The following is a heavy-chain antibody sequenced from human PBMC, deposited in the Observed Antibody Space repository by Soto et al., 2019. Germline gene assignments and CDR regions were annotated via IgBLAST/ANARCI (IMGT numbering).Heavy chain of an antibody. CDR1: GYAFTVYW. CDR2: INPNTGDT. J-gene: IGHJ3*02. Sequence: ASVKVSCKTSGYAFTVYWLHWLRQAPGQGPEWMAWINPNTGDTGSAQKFQGRVTLTRDTSITTAYMELSSLRPDDAAVYYCARGPARGDFAISGQRTMVTVSS. CDR3: ARGPARGDFAI. D-gene: IGHD3-3*01. V-gene: IGHV1-2*02.